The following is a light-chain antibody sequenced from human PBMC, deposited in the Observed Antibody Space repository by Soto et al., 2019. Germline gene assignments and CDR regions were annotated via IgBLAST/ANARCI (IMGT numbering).Light chain of an antibody. V-gene: IGLV1-40*01. J-gene: IGLJ3*02. CDR3: QAYDYTLTASV. CDR1: TSNLGAGYD. Sequence: QSVLTQPPSVSGAPGQRVTLSCTGNTSNLGAGYDVHWYQQLPGAAPKLVIFGNRNQPSGVPERFSGSKSGTSASLAITGLQAEDEADYYCQAYDYTLTASVFGGGTKLTVL. CDR2: GNR.